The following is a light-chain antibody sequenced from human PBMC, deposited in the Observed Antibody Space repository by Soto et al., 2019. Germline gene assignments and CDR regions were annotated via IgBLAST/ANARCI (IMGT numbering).Light chain of an antibody. J-gene: IGLJ2*01. CDR2: DVT. Sequence: QSVLTQPRSVSGSPGQSVTISCTGTSSDVGAYNYVSWYQQHPGKAPKLIIYDVTKWPSGVPDRFSGSKSGNTASLTISGLQAEDEADYYCCSYAGSDTYVVFGGGTKLTVL. CDR1: SSDVGAYNY. V-gene: IGLV2-11*01. CDR3: CSYAGSDTYVV.